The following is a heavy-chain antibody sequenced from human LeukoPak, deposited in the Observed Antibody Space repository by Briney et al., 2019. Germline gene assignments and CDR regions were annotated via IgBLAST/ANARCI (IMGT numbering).Heavy chain of an antibody. CDR2: ISDSSGVI. CDR1: GFNVNSFE. D-gene: IGHD1-26*01. V-gene: IGHV3-48*03. CDR3: AGGPQYTGSFPY. J-gene: IGHJ4*02. Sequence: PGGSLRLSCAASGFNVNSFEMTWVPQAPGLGLEFLSYISDSSGVIKYADPVKGRIIISRDSDENALYLQMNNLGADDTAVYFCAGGPQYTGSFPYWGQGTLVAVSS.